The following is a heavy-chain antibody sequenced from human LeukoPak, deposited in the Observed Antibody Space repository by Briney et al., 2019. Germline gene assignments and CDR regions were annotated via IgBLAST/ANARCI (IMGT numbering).Heavy chain of an antibody. J-gene: IGHJ6*03. CDR1: GFTFDDYA. V-gene: IGHV3-9*01. CDR2: ISWNSGSI. D-gene: IGHD3-22*01. Sequence: GGSLRLSCAASGFTFDDYAMHWVRQAPGKGLEWVSGISWNSGSIGYADSVKGRFTISRDSAKNSLYLQMNSLRAEDTALYYCAKGKYYYDSSGYMDVWGKGTTVTISS. CDR3: AKGKYYYDSSGYMDV.